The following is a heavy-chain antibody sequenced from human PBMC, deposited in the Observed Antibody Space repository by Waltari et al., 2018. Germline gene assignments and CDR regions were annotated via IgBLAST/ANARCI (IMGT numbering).Heavy chain of an antibody. V-gene: IGHV4-4*07. D-gene: IGHD2-21*01. Sequence: QVQLQESVPGVVKPSETLSLNCPVSGGSISNNHWSWIRQPAGKGLDWIGRVSSTGSTTYNLSLKSRVTMSLDTSKNQFSLKVSSVTAADTAVYYCARDVVVGGTNPFDIWGQGTWVTVSS. CDR1: GGSISNNH. CDR2: VSSTGST. J-gene: IGHJ3*02. CDR3: ARDVVVGGTNPFDI.